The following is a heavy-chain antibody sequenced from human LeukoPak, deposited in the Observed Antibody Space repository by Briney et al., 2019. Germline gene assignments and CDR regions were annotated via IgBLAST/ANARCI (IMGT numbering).Heavy chain of an antibody. V-gene: IGHV3-11*01. Sequence: GGSLRLSCAASGFTFSDYYMSWIRQAPGKGREWVSYISSSGSTIYYADSVKGRFTISRDNAKNSLYLQMNSLRAEDTAVYYCASPQWLVGGDNWFDPWGQGTLVTVSS. CDR3: ASPQWLVGGDNWFDP. CDR1: GFTFSDYY. J-gene: IGHJ5*02. CDR2: ISSSGSTI. D-gene: IGHD6-19*01.